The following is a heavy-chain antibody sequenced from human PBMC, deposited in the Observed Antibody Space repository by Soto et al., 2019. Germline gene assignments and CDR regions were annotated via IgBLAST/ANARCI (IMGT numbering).Heavy chain of an antibody. CDR3: ARDRPTMVI. Sequence: QVQLVQSGAEVKKPGASVKVSCKASGYTFTSYGISWVRQAPGQGLEWMGWIRAYNGNTNYAQKRQGRVTMTTDTSTRTAYMALRSLRSKDAAVNYSARDRPTMVIWGQGTKVTVSS. J-gene: IGHJ6*02. CDR1: GYTFTSYG. V-gene: IGHV1-18*01. CDR2: IRAYNGNT.